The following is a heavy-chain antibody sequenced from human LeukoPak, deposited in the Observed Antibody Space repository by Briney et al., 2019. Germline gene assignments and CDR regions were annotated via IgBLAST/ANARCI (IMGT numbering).Heavy chain of an antibody. V-gene: IGHV3-30*02. CDR3: AKDKYSPFDY. CDR1: GFTVSTNY. Sequence: GGSLRLSCAASGFTVSTNYMSWVRQAPGKGLEWVAFIRYDGINKYYADSVKGRFTISRDSSKNTLYLQMNSLRAEDTAVYYCAKDKYSPFDYWGQGTLVTVSS. J-gene: IGHJ4*02. CDR2: IRYDGINK. D-gene: IGHD5-18*01.